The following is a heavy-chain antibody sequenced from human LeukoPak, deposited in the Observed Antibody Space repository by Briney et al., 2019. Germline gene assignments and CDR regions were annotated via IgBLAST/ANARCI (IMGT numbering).Heavy chain of an antibody. J-gene: IGHJ5*02. D-gene: IGHD4-17*01. CDR3: AHYGVDEGEDNWFDP. CDR2: IYWDDDK. Sequence: SGPTLVKPTQTLTLTCPFSGFSLITSGVGVGWIRQPPGKALEWVALIYWDDDKRYSPSLKSRLTITKDTSKNQVVLTMTNMDPVDTATYYCAHYGVDEGEDNWFDPWGQGTLVTVSS. V-gene: IGHV2-5*02. CDR1: GFSLITSGVG.